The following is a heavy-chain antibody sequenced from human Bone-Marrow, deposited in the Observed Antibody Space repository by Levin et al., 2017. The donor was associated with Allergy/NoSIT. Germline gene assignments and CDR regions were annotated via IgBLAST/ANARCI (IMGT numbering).Heavy chain of an antibody. J-gene: IGHJ6*02. CDR2: LNPGTGDR. V-gene: IGHV1-46*01. Sequence: ASVKVSCKAFGNIFTNNYFHWVRQAPGQGLEWMGTLNPGTGDRSYARKFQGRVTITRDTSTSTVYMELSSVRSEDTAVYFCASVVPPYFYENSGHPFGLSVWGQGTTVTVSS. D-gene: IGHD3-22*01. CDR3: ASVVPPYFYENSGHPFGLSV. CDR1: GNIFTNNY.